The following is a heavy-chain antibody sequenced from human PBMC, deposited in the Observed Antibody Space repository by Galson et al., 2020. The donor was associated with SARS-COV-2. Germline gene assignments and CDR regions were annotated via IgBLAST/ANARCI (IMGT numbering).Heavy chain of an antibody. Sequence: SETLSLTCTVSAGSISTSSDYWGWIRQPPGKGLEWLATISYSGSTYYNPSLKSRVMISVDKSKNQFSLKMSSVTAADTAVYYCARRKYYNYYMDVWGKGTTVTISS. V-gene: IGHV4-39*01. J-gene: IGHJ6*03. CDR3: ARRKYYNYYMDV. CDR2: ISYSGST. CDR1: AGSISTSSDY.